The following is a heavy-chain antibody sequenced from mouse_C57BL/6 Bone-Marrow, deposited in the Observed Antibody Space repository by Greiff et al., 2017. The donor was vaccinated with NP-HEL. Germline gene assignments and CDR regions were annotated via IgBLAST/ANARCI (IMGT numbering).Heavy chain of an antibody. Sequence: VQLQQSGAELVKPGASVKMSCKASGYTFTTYPIEWMKQNHGKSLEWIGNFHPYNDDTKYNEKFKGKATLTVEKSSSTVYLELSRLTSDDSAVYYCVRGGYYGGSWDWYFEVWGTGTTGTVSS. J-gene: IGHJ1*03. V-gene: IGHV1-47*01. CDR3: VRGGYYGGSWDWYFEV. D-gene: IGHD1-1*01. CDR2: FHPYNDDT. CDR1: GYTFTTYP.